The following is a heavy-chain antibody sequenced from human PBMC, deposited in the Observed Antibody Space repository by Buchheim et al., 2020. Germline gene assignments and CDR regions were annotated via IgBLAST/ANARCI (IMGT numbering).Heavy chain of an antibody. Sequence: EVQLVESGGGLVQPGGSLRLSCAASGFTFSSYSMNWVRQAPGKGLEWVSYISSSSSTIYYADSVKGRFTISRDNAKNSLYLQMNSLRAEDTAVYYCARDSVKRSGSYYSYYYYGMDVWGQGTT. CDR3: ARDSVKRSGSYYSYYYYGMDV. CDR1: GFTFSSYS. V-gene: IGHV3-48*01. J-gene: IGHJ6*02. CDR2: ISSSSSTI. D-gene: IGHD1-26*01.